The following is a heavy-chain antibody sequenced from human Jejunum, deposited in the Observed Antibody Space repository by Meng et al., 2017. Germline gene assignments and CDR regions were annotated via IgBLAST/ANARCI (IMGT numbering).Heavy chain of an antibody. Sequence: HVQLQTVVPGLVKPSETLSLTCPVSGGSISSVYWWTWVRQSPGKGLEWIGEIYHSGSTNYNPSLKSRVTISVDKSKNQFSLKLTSVTAADTAVYYCARGGYYSFDYWGQGTLVTVSS. CDR3: ARGGYYSFDY. CDR2: IYHSGST. J-gene: IGHJ4*02. D-gene: IGHD5-18*01. V-gene: IGHV4-4*02. CDR1: GGSISSVYW.